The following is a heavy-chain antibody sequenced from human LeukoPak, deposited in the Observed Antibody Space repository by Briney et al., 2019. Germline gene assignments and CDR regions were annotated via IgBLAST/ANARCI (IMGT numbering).Heavy chain of an antibody. CDR3: ARGDGRKMHAFDI. J-gene: IGHJ3*02. D-gene: IGHD3-16*01. CDR2: IIPIFGTA. V-gene: IGHV1-69*05. CDR1: GGTFSSYA. Sequence: ASVKVSCKASGGTFSSYAISWVRQAPGQGLEWMGGIIPIFGTANYAQKFQGRVTITTDESTSTAYMELSSLRSEDTAVYYCARGDGRKMHAFDIWGQGTMVTVSS.